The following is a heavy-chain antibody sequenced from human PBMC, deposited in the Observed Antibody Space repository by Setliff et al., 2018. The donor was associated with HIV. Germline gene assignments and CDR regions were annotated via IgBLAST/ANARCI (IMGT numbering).Heavy chain of an antibody. V-gene: IGHV3-48*01. CDR3: ARRGSEAFNIYFDL. CDR1: GFTLSSYS. CDR2: INYDSKII. D-gene: IGHD6-25*01. Sequence: PGASLKISCAASGFTLSSYSMNWVRQAPGKGLEWVSSINYDSKIIYNADSVKGRFTISRDNGDNSVYLQMNSLRPEDTAVYYCARRGSEAFNIYFDLWGQGTLVTVSS. J-gene: IGHJ4*02.